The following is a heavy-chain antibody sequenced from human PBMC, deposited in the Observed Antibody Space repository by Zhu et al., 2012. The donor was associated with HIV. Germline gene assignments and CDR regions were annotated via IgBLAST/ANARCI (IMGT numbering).Heavy chain of an antibody. CDR3: ARMVIAAAGPWAFDI. J-gene: IGHJ3*02. Sequence: QVQLQESGPGLVKPSETLSLTCTVSGGSISSYYWSWIRQPPGKGLEWIGYIYYSGSTNYNPSLKSRVTISVDTSKNQFSLKLSSVTAADTAVYYCARMVIAAAGPWAFDIWAKGQWSPSLQ. CDR1: GGSISSYY. V-gene: IGHV4-59*01. CDR2: IYYSGST. D-gene: IGHD6-13*01.